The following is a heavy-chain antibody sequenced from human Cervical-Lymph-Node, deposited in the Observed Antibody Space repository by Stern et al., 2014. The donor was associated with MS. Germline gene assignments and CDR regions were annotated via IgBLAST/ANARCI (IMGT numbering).Heavy chain of an antibody. CDR2: INTNTGNP. D-gene: IGHD4-17*01. J-gene: IGHJ4*02. Sequence: VQLVESGSELKKPGASVKVSCKASGYSFTHFALNWVRHAPGQGFQWMGWINTNTGNPSYAQAFTGRFVFSLDTSVSTAYLQISSLKAEDTAVYYCARDPHDYGDRFDYWGQGTLVTVSS. CDR1: GYSFTHFA. CDR3: ARDPHDYGDRFDY. V-gene: IGHV7-4-1*02.